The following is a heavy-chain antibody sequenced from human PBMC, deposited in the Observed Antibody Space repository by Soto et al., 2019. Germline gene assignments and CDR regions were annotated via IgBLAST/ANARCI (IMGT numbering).Heavy chain of an antibody. CDR2: ISSSGGTI. D-gene: IGHD5-12*01. V-gene: IGHV3-48*03. J-gene: IGHJ4*02. CDR3: AREMATNLDY. CDR1: GFTFSFYE. Sequence: PGGSLRLSCAASGFTFSFYEMNWVRQAPGKGLEWVSYISSSGGTIYYADSVKGRFTISRDSAKNSLYLQMTSLRAEDTAVYYCAREMATNLDYWGQGTLVTVSS.